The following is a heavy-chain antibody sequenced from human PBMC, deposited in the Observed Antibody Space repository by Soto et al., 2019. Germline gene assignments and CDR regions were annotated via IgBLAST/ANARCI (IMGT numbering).Heavy chain of an antibody. D-gene: IGHD3-10*01. CDR1: GFTFSSYA. Sequence: EVQLLESGGGLVQPGGSLRLSCAASGFTFSSYAMSWVRQAPGKGLEWVSAISGSGGSTYYADSVKGRFTISRDNSKNTLYLQMNSLRAEDTAVYYCAKSPNFMVRAVEYYFDYWGQGTLVTVSS. CDR3: AKSPNFMVRAVEYYFDY. CDR2: ISGSGGST. J-gene: IGHJ4*02. V-gene: IGHV3-23*01.